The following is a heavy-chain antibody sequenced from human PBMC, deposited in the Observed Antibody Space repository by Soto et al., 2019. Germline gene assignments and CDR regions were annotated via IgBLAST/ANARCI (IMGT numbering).Heavy chain of an antibody. V-gene: IGHV4-31*03. Sequence: PSETLSLTCRVSGDSTSRGGYYWSWIRQHPGKGLKWIGYIYWSGNTYFNPSLKSRVSISLGTSSNQFSLNLTSVTAADTAVYYCARGAADYGDAFDIWGQGTTVTVSS. CDR3: ARGAADYGDAFDI. J-gene: IGHJ3*02. CDR2: IYWSGNT. CDR1: GDSTSRGGYY. D-gene: IGHD4-17*01.